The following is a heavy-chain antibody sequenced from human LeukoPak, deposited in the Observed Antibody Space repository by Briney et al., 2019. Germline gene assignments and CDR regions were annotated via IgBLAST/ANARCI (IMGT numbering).Heavy chain of an antibody. CDR2: IYHSGST. J-gene: IGHJ4*02. CDR3: ARRGEMATSPDDY. CDR1: GYSISSGYY. V-gene: IGHV4-38-2*02. D-gene: IGHD5-24*01. Sequence: SETLSLTCTVSGYSISSGYYWGWIRQPPGKGLEWIGSIYHSGSTYYNPSLKSRVTISVDTSKNQFSLKLSSVTAADTAVYYCARRGEMATSPDDYWGQGTLVTVSS.